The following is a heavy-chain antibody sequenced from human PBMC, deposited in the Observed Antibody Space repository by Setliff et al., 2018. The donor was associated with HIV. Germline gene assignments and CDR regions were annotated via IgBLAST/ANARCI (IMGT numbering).Heavy chain of an antibody. J-gene: IGHJ6*02. Sequence: ASVKVSCKASGYTFTSYDFNWVRQATGQGLEWMGWMNPNSGNTGYAQKFQGRVTMTRNTSISTAYMELRSLRSDDTAVYYCAREGIVGATLRYYYYAMDVWGQGTTVTVSS. D-gene: IGHD1-26*01. CDR3: AREGIVGATLRYYYYAMDV. V-gene: IGHV1-8*02. CDR1: GYTFTSYD. CDR2: MNPNSGNT.